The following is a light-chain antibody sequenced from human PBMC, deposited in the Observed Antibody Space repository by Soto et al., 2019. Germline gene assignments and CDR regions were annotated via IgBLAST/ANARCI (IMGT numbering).Light chain of an antibody. Sequence: QSALTQPASVSGSPGQSITISCTGTSSHVGGYDYVSWYQQYPGKAPKLMIYNVRNRPSGVSNRFSGSKAGNTASLTISGLQAEDEAAYFCSSYTNSNTVLFGGGTKLTVL. CDR2: NVR. CDR1: SSHVGGYDY. CDR3: SSYTNSNTVL. J-gene: IGLJ2*01. V-gene: IGLV2-14*01.